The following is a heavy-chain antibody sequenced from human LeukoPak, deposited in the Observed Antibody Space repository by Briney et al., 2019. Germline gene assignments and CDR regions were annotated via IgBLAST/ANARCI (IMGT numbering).Heavy chain of an antibody. CDR3: AGEKVDPIFGVVNGMDV. CDR1: GFTFSSYW. J-gene: IGHJ6*02. D-gene: IGHD3-3*01. V-gene: IGHV3-74*01. Sequence: GGSLRLSCAASGFTFSSYWMHWVRQAPGKGLVWVSRINSDGSSTSYADSVKGRFTISRDNAKNTLYLQMNSLRAEDTAVYYCAGEKVDPIFGVVNGMDVWGQGTTVTVSS. CDR2: INSDGSST.